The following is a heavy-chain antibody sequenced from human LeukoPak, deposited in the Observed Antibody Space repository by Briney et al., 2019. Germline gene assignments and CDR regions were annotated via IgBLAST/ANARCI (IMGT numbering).Heavy chain of an antibody. Sequence: PGGSLRLSCAASGFTFSSYSMNWVRQAPGEGLEWVSSISSRSSYIYYADSVKGRFTISRDNAKNSLYLQVNSLRAEDTAVYYCTRGWANWDFDYWGQGTLVTVSS. V-gene: IGHV3-21*01. CDR3: TRGWANWDFDY. CDR2: ISSRSSYI. D-gene: IGHD1-1*01. J-gene: IGHJ4*02. CDR1: GFTFSSYS.